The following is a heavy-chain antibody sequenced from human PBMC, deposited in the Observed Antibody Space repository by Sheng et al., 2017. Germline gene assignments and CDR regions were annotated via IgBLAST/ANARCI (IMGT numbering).Heavy chain of an antibody. Sequence: QVQLQQWGAGLLKPSETLSLTCAVYGGSFSGYYWSWIRQPPGKGLEWIGEINHSGSTNYNPSLKSRVTISVDTSKNQFSLKLSSVTAADTAVYYCARGNSSSLLSSFFDYWGQGTWSPSPQ. CDR1: GGSFSGYY. CDR3: ARGNSSSLLSSFFDY. V-gene: IGHV4-34*01. D-gene: IGHD6-13*01. CDR2: INHSGST. J-gene: IGHJ4*02.